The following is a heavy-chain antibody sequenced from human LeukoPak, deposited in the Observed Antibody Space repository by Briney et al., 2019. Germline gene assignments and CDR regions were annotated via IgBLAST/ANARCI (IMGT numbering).Heavy chain of an antibody. Sequence: LSGGSLRLSCAASGFTFSSYSMNWVRQAPGKGLEWVSAISGSGGSTYYADSVKGRFTISRDNSKNTLYLQMNSLRAEDTAVYYCAKDRVLMVSYFDYWGQGTLVTVSS. J-gene: IGHJ4*02. CDR2: ISGSGGST. CDR1: GFTFSSYS. CDR3: AKDRVLMVSYFDY. V-gene: IGHV3-23*01. D-gene: IGHD2-8*01.